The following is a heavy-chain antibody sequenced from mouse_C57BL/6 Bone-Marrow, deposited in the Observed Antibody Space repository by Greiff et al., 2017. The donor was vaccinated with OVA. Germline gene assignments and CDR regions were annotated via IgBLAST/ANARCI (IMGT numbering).Heavy chain of an antibody. Sequence: DVMLVESGGDLVQPGGSLKLSCAASGFTFSSYGMSLVRQTPDKRLEWVATISSGGSYTYYPDSVKGRFTISRDNAKNTLYLQMSSLKSEDTAMYYCARHWDYGSFFDYWGQGTTLTVSS. J-gene: IGHJ2*01. D-gene: IGHD1-1*01. CDR3: ARHWDYGSFFDY. V-gene: IGHV5-6*02. CDR2: ISSGGSYT. CDR1: GFTFSSYG.